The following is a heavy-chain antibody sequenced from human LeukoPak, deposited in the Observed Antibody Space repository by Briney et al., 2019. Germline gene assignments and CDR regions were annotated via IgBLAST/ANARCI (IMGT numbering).Heavy chain of an antibody. V-gene: IGHV3-30*03. CDR1: GFAFSTYG. J-gene: IGHJ6*02. CDR3: ARVFVVVVAATHYGMDV. Sequence: GRSLRLSCAASGFAFSTYGMHWVRQAPGKGLEWVAVISYDGSNKYYADSVKGRFTISRDNAKNSLYLQMNSLRAEDTAVYYCARVFVVVVAATHYGMDVWGQGTTVTVSS. CDR2: ISYDGSNK. D-gene: IGHD2-15*01.